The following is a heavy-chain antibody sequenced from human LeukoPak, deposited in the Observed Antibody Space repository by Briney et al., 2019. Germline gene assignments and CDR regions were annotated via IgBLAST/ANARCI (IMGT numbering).Heavy chain of an antibody. J-gene: IGHJ4*02. CDR1: GFTFSSYA. CDR3: AKDFRAAWIAGGFDY. V-gene: IGHV3-23*01. CDR2: ISGSGGST. D-gene: IGHD2-21*01. Sequence: GGSLRLSCAASGFTFSSYAMSWVRQAPGKGLEWVSAISGSGGSTYYADSVKDRFTISRDNSKNTLYLQMNSLRAEDTAVYYCAKDFRAAWIAGGFDYWGQGTLVTVSS.